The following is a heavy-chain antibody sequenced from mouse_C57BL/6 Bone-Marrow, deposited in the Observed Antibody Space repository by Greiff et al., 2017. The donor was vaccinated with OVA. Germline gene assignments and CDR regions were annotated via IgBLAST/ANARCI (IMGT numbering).Heavy chain of an antibody. CDR1: GYTFTSYW. Sequence: QVQLQQPGAELVMPGASVKLSCKASGYTFTSYWMHWVKQRPGQGLEWIGEIDPSDSYTNYNQKFKGKSTLTVDKSSSTAYMQLSSLTSEDAAVYYWASEGNYVTWFAYWGQGTLVTVSA. J-gene: IGHJ3*01. CDR2: IDPSDSYT. CDR3: ASEGNYVTWFAY. V-gene: IGHV1-69*01. D-gene: IGHD2-1*01.